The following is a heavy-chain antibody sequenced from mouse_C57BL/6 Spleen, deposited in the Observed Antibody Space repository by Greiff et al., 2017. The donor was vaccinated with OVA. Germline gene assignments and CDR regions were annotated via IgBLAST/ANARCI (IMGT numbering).Heavy chain of an antibody. CDR1: GFTFSSYG. J-gene: IGHJ2*01. CDR3: ARHDYGSSLYYYFDY. Sequence: EVMLVESGGDLVKPGGSLKLSCAASGFTFSSYGMSWVRQTPDKRLEWVATISSGGSYTYYPDSVKGRFTISRDNAKNTLYLQMSSLKSEDTAMYYCARHDYGSSLYYYFDYWGQGTTLTVSS. D-gene: IGHD1-1*01. V-gene: IGHV5-6*01. CDR2: ISSGGSYT.